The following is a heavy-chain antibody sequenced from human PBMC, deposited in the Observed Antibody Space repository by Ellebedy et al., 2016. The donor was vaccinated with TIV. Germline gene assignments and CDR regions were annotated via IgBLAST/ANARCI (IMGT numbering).Heavy chain of an antibody. V-gene: IGHV3-13*01. J-gene: IGHJ2*01. CDR3: ARDGVPGDYGDWYFDL. D-gene: IGHD4-17*01. CDR2: IGTAGDT. CDR1: GFTFSTYD. Sequence: GESLKISXAASGFTFSTYDMHWVRQTTGKGLEWVSTIGTAGDTYYPGSVKGRFTISRENAKNSLYLQMNSLRAEDTAVYYCARDGVPGDYGDWYFDLWGRGTLVTVSS.